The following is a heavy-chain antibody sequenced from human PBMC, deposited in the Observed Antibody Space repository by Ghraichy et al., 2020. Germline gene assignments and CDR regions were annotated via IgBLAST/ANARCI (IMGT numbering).Heavy chain of an antibody. D-gene: IGHD3-16*01. CDR2: IKQGGTEK. CDR1: GFTFSTYW. CDR3: ARAVHGLGANYFDY. J-gene: IGHJ4*02. Sequence: GGSLRLSCSASGFTFSTYWMNWVRQAPGKGREWVANIKQGGTEKYYANSVKGRFTISRDNAKNSLFLQMNSLRAEDTAVYYCARAVHGLGANYFDYWGQGTLVTVSS. V-gene: IGHV3-7*01.